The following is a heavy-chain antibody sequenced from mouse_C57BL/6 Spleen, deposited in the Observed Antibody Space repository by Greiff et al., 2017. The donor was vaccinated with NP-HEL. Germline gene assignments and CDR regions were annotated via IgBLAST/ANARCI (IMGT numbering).Heavy chain of an antibody. CDR2: IDPEDGET. V-gene: IGHV14-2*01. CDR1: GFNIKDHY. Sequence: EVQLQQSGAELVKPGASVKLSCTASGFNIKDHYMHWVKQRTEQGLEWIGRIDPEDGETKYAPKFQGKATITADTSSNTTYQQLSSLTSEDTAVDYWAKGSTVRWYFDVWGTGTTVTVAS. CDR3: AKGSTVRWYFDV. J-gene: IGHJ1*03. D-gene: IGHD1-1*01.